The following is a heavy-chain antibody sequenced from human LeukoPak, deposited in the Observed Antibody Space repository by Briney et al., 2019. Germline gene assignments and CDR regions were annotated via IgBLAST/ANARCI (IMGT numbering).Heavy chain of an antibody. V-gene: IGHV3-33*01. J-gene: IGHJ4*02. CDR2: IWYDGSNK. CDR1: GFTFSSYG. Sequence: GRSLILSCAASGFTFSSYGIHWVRQAPGKGLEWVAVIWYDGSNKYFSDSVKGRFTISRDNSKNTLYLQMSSLRAEDTAVYYCAREATGALDYWGQGTLVTVSS. CDR3: AREATGALDY.